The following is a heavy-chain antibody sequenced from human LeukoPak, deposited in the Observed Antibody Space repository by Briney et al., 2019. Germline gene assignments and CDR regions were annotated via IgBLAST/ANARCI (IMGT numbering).Heavy chain of an antibody. D-gene: IGHD4-17*01. Sequence: SVKVSCKASGGTFSSYAISWVRQAPGQGLEWMGGIIPIFGTANYAQKFQGRVTITADKSTSTAYMELSSLRSEDTAVYYCASSTRRNGDYVYFDYWGQGTLVTVSS. CDR2: IIPIFGTA. V-gene: IGHV1-69*06. CDR1: GGTFSSYA. CDR3: ASSTRRNGDYVYFDY. J-gene: IGHJ4*02.